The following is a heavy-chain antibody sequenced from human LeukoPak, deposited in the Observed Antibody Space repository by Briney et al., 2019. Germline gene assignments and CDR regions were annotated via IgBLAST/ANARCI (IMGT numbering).Heavy chain of an antibody. V-gene: IGHV4-4*02. CDR2: IYHSGST. D-gene: IGHD2-15*01. J-gene: IGHJ6*03. CDR1: GGSIISSNW. CDR3: ARLGDCSGGSCYFYYYYYMDV. Sequence: SETLSLTCAVSGGSIISSNWWSWVRQPPGKGLEWIGEIYHSGSTNYNPSLKSRVTISVDKSKNQFSLKLSSVTAADTAVYYCARLGDCSGGSCYFYYYYYMDVWGKGTTVTVSS.